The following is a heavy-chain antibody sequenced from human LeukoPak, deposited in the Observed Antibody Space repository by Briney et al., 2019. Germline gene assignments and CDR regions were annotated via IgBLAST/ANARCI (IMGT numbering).Heavy chain of an antibody. D-gene: IGHD1-26*01. CDR1: GDSVSTNSAT. CDR2: TYYRSKWSN. V-gene: IGHV6-1*01. CDR3: ARLVEASWFDS. Sequence: SQTLSLTCAISGDSVSTNSATWTWLRQSPSRGLEWLGRTYYRSKWSNDYAVSMKSRITINPDTSKNQFSLQLNSVTPEDTAVYYCARLVEASWFDSWGQGTLVTVSS. J-gene: IGHJ5*01.